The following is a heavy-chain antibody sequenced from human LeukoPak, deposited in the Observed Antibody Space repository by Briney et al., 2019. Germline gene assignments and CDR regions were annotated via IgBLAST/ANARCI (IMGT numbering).Heavy chain of an antibody. D-gene: IGHD5-18*01. CDR1: GGSFSGYY. J-gene: IGHJ3*02. V-gene: IGHV4-34*01. CDR3: ARPDAMVTRDAFDI. Sequence: PSETLSLTCAVYGGSFSGYYWSWIRQPPGKGLEWIGEINHSGSTNYNPSLKSRVTISVDTSKNQFSLKLSSVTAADTAVYYCARPDAMVTRDAFDIWGQGTMVTVSS. CDR2: INHSGST.